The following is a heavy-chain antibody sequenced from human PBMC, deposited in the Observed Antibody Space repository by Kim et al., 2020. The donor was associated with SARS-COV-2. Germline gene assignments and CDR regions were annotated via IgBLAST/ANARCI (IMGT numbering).Heavy chain of an antibody. J-gene: IGHJ6*03. V-gene: IGHV3-9*01. Sequence: GGSLRLSCAASGFTFGDYAMHWVRQAPGKGLEWVSGISWNSGSIGYADSVKGRFTISRDNAKNSLYLQMNSLRAEDTALYYCAKDEAARRNYYYYYMDVWGKGTTVTVSS. CDR1: GFTFGDYA. CDR2: ISWNSGSI. D-gene: IGHD6-6*01. CDR3: AKDEAARRNYYYYYMDV.